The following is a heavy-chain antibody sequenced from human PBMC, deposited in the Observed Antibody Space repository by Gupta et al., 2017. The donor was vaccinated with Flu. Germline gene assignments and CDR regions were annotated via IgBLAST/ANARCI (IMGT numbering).Heavy chain of an antibody. CDR3: ARGFSPLAYCGGDCYSSGLNQYYFDY. Sequence: QVQLQQWGAGLLKPSETLSLTCAVYGGSFSGYYWSWIRQPPGKGLEGLGEINHSGSTNYNPSLKSRVTISVDTSKNQFSLKLSSVTAADTAVYYCARGFSPLAYCGGDCYSSGLNQYYFDYWGQGTLVTVSS. D-gene: IGHD2-21*02. V-gene: IGHV4-34*01. CDR2: INHSGST. CDR1: GGSFSGYY. J-gene: IGHJ4*02.